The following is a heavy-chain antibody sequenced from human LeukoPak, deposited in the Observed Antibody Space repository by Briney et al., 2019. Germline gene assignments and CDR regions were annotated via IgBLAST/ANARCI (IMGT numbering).Heavy chain of an antibody. CDR2: IYHSGST. D-gene: IGHD2-2*02. CDR3: ARIPFHYYAMDV. J-gene: IGHJ6*02. CDR1: GGSISSSNW. Sequence: PSETLSLTCAVSGGSISSSNWWSWVRQPPGKGLEWIGEIYHSGSTNYNPSLKSRVAISVDKSENQFSLRLSSETAADTAVYYCARIPFHYYAMDVWGQGTTVTVSS. V-gene: IGHV4-4*02.